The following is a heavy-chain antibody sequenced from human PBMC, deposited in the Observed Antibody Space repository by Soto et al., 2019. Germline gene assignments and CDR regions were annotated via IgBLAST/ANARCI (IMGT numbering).Heavy chain of an antibody. J-gene: IGHJ5*02. CDR1: GGTFSSYA. CDR3: ARDLVVDGYSYGLKFDP. CDR2: IIPIFGTA. V-gene: IGHV1-69*13. Sequence: ASVKVSCKASGGTFSSYAISWVRQAPGQGLEWMGGIIPIFGTANYAQKFQGRVTITADESTSTAYMELSSLRSEDTAVYYCARDLVVDGYSYGLKFDPWGQGTLVTVSS. D-gene: IGHD5-18*01.